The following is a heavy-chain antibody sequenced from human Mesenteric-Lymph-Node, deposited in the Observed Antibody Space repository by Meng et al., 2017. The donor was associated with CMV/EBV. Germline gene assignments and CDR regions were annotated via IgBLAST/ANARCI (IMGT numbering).Heavy chain of an antibody. Sequence: GGSLRLSCAASGFTVSSNYMSWVRQAPGKGLEWVPVIYSGGSPYYADSVKGRFTISRDNSKNTLYLQMNSLRAEDTAVYYCAREGGDYYYGMDVWGQGTTVTVSS. CDR1: GFTVSSNY. CDR3: AREGGDYYYGMDV. V-gene: IGHV3-53*01. D-gene: IGHD3-16*01. CDR2: IYSGGSP. J-gene: IGHJ6*02.